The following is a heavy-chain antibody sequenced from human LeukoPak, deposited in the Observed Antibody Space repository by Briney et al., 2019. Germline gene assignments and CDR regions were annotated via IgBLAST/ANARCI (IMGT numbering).Heavy chain of an antibody. J-gene: IGHJ3*02. D-gene: IGHD3-16*01. V-gene: IGHV3-30*18. CDR3: AKGLEDAFDI. CDR2: ISYDGNNK. Sequence: GGSLRLSCAASGFTFSSYSMNWVRQAPGKGLEWVAIISYDGNNKYYADSVKGRFTISRDNSKNTLFLQMNSLRAEDTAVYYCAKGLEDAFDIWGQGTMVTVSS. CDR1: GFTFSSYS.